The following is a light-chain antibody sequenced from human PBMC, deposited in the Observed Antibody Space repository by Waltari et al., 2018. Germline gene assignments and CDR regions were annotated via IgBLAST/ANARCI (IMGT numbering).Light chain of an antibody. V-gene: IGKV4-1*01. CDR3: QQYYSTRT. J-gene: IGKJ1*01. Sequence: DIVMTQSPDSLAVSLGERATINCKSSPSVLYSSNNKNYLAWYQQKPGQPPKLLLYWASTRESGVPDRFSGSGSGTDFTLTISSLQAEDVAVYYCQQYYSTRTFGQGTKVEIK. CDR1: PSVLYSSNNKNY. CDR2: WAS.